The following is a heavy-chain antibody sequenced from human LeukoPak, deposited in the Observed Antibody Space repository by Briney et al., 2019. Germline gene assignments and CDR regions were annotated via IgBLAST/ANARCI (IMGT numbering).Heavy chain of an antibody. CDR2: IYPGDSDT. CDR3: ARHPTHYCSSTSCYGRYYYYYMDV. CDR1: GYSFTSYW. J-gene: IGHJ6*03. Sequence: GESLKISCKGSGYSFTSYWIGWVRQMPGKGLEWMGIIYPGDSDTRYSPSFQGQVTISADKSISTAYLQWSSLKASDTAMYYCARHPTHYCSSTSCYGRYYYYYMDVWGKGTTVTVSS. V-gene: IGHV5-51*01. D-gene: IGHD2-2*01.